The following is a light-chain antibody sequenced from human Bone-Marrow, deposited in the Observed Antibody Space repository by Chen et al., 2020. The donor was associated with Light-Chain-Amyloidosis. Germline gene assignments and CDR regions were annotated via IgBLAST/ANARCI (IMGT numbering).Light chain of an antibody. J-gene: IGLJ1*01. V-gene: IGLV2-14*01. CDR3: SSYTITNTLV. CDR1: SSDVGGDNH. CDR2: EVT. Sequence: QSALTQPASVSGSPGQSITISCTGTSSDVGGDNHVSWYQQHPDKAPKLMIYEVTNRPSWVPDRFSGSKSDNTASLTISGLQNEAEADYFCSSYTITNTLVFGSGTRVTVL.